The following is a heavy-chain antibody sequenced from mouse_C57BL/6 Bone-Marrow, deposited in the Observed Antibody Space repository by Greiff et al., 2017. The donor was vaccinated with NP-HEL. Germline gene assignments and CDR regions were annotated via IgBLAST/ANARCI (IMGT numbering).Heavy chain of an antibody. CDR3: TRWDFDY. V-gene: IGHV1-15*01. CDR2: IDPETGGT. Sequence: LVESGAELVRPGASVTLSCKASGYTFTDYEMHWVKQTPVHGLEWIGAIDPETGGTAYNQKFKGKAILTADKSSSTAYMELRSLTSEDSAVYYCTRWDFDYWGQGTTLTVSS. J-gene: IGHJ2*01. CDR1: GYTFTDYE.